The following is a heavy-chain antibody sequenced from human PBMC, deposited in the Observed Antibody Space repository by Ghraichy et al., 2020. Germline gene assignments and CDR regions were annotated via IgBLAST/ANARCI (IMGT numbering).Heavy chain of an antibody. J-gene: IGHJ6*02. Sequence: GGSLRLSCAASGFTLSDYGMHWVRQAPGKGLEWVAVISYDGSNKYYVDSARGRFTISRDNSKSSVYLQMNSLRAEETGIYYCARASGRSPYYYYGMDVWGQGTTVTVSS. CDR1: GFTLSDYG. V-gene: IGHV3-30*03. CDR3: ARASGRSPYYYYGMDV. D-gene: IGHD1-26*01. CDR2: ISYDGSNK.